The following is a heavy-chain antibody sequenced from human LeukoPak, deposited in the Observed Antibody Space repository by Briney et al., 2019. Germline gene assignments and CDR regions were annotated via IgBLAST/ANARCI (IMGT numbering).Heavy chain of an antibody. CDR3: ARAGGVVPAATPDY. V-gene: IGHV3-74*01. Sequence: GSQRLSCAASGFTFSSYWMHWVRQAPGKGLVWVSRVNSDGSSTSYGDSVKGRFTISRDNAKNTLYLQMNSLRAEDTAVYYCARAGGVVPAATPDYWGQGTLVTVSS. CDR2: VNSDGSST. D-gene: IGHD2-2*01. CDR1: GFTFSSYW. J-gene: IGHJ4*02.